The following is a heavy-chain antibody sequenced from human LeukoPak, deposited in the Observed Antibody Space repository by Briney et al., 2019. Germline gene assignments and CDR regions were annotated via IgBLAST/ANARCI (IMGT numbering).Heavy chain of an antibody. CDR2: SGSGGSP. J-gene: IGHJ4*02. CDR3: VKGGSGWYPGFEY. D-gene: IGHD6-19*01. V-gene: IGHV3-23*01. CDR1: GFTFSNYA. Sequence: GGSLRLSCTASGFTFSNYAMGWVRQAPGKGLTWVSVSGSGGSPFYADSVKGRFTISRDNSKNTLYLQTNSLRAEDTAVYYCVKGGSGWYPGFEYWGQGALVTVSS.